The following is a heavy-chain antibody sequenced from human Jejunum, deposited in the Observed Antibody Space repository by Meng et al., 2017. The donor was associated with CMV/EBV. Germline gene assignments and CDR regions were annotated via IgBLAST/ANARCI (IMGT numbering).Heavy chain of an antibody. V-gene: IGHV3-7*01. CDR3: ARDADFWSGSDY. D-gene: IGHD3-3*01. CDR1: GFSFSDVW. CDR2: INQDGSDK. Sequence: AAAGFSFSDVWSSWIRQAPGKGLEWVANINQDGSDKYYADSVTGRFTISRDNAENSLYLQMNSLRVEDTAVYYCARDADFWSGSDYWGQGTLVTVSS. J-gene: IGHJ4*02.